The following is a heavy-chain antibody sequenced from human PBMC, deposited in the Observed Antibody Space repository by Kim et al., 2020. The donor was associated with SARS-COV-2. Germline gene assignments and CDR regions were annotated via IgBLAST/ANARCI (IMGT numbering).Heavy chain of an antibody. D-gene: IGHD4-4*01. Sequence: LKSRVTISVDTSKNQFSLKLSSVTAADTAVYYCARWCTVTTFYYYYGMDVWGQGTTVTVSS. J-gene: IGHJ6*02. CDR3: ARWCTVTTFYYYYGMDV. V-gene: IGHV4-34*01.